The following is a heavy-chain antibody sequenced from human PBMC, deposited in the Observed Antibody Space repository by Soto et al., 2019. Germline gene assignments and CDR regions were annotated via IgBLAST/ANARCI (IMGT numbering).Heavy chain of an antibody. V-gene: IGHV4-59*01. Sequence: SETLSLTCTVSGGSISSYYWSWIRQPPGKGLEWIGYIYYSGSTNYNPSLKSRVTISVDTSKNQFSLKLSSVTAADTAVYYWARDLGHSSSWYVGGMDVWGQGTTVTVSS. J-gene: IGHJ6*02. CDR2: IYYSGST. D-gene: IGHD6-13*01. CDR1: GGSISSYY. CDR3: ARDLGHSSSWYVGGMDV.